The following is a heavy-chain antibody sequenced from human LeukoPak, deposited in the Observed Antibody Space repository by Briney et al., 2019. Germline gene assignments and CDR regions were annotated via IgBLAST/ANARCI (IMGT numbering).Heavy chain of an antibody. V-gene: IGHV3-74*01. D-gene: IGHD1-26*01. J-gene: IGHJ4*02. CDR2: INGDWSSP. CDR3: ARDRGSTEFDY. CDR1: GFTLSSNC. Sequence: PGGSLRLSCAASGFTLSSNCMHWVRQAPVKGLVWVSRINGDWSSPSYAASVKGRFTISRDNDKNTLYLQMNSLRAEDTAVYYCARDRGSTEFDYWGQGTLVTVSS.